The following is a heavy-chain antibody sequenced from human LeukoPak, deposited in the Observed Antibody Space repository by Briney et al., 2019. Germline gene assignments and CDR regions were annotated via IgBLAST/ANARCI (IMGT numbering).Heavy chain of an antibody. Sequence: GGSLRLSCAASGFTVSSNYMSWVRQAPGKGLEWVSVIYSGGSTYYADSVKGRFTISRDNSKNTLYLQMNSLRAEDTAVYYCAKEPYDILTGYYDYWGQGTLVTVSS. CDR1: GFTVSSNY. CDR2: IYSGGST. J-gene: IGHJ4*02. V-gene: IGHV3-53*01. CDR3: AKEPYDILTGYYDY. D-gene: IGHD3-9*01.